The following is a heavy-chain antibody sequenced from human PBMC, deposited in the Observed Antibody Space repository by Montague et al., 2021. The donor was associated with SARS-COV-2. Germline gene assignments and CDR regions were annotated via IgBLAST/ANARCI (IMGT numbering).Heavy chain of an antibody. CDR1: GASISSSENS. CDR3: ARHVTFGGVVAALDY. J-gene: IGHJ4*02. V-gene: IGHV4-39*01. CDR2: IFYSGTT. D-gene: IGHD3-16*02. Sequence: SETLSLTCTVSGASISSSENSWGWIRQSPGKGPEWFGSIFYSGTTYFNPSLRSRIAISVDTSKNQFSLKVTSVTAADTAVYYCARHVTFGGVVAALDYWGQGHLVSVSS.